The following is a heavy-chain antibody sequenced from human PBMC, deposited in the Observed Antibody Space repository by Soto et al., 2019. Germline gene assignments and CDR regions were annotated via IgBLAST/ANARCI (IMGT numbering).Heavy chain of an antibody. D-gene: IGHD2-8*01. J-gene: IGHJ6*04. CDR3: TRDDVHFNGDRYYGVPMDV. CDR2: IQSGGTT. Sequence: ESGGDLVQPGGSLRLSCAASGFSVSSKYMSWVRQAPGKGLEWVSLIQSGGTTYYAGSVKGRFTISRDYSENTLFLQMNSLRVEDTAVYYCTRDDVHFNGDRYYGVPMDVWGKGPTVTVSA. CDR1: GFSVSSKY. V-gene: IGHV3-66*01.